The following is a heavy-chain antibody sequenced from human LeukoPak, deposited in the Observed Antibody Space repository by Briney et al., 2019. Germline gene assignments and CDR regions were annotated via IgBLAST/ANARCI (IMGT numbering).Heavy chain of an antibody. CDR1: GGSISSYY. V-gene: IGHV4-59*01. CDR2: IYYSGST. D-gene: IGHD1/OR15-1a*01. CDR3: ARQTNPPYYYFYYYMDV. Sequence: SETLSLTCTVCGGSISSYYGRWLRQPPGKGVEGGGYIYYSGSTNYNPSLKSRVPISVDTSKYQFSLKLTSVTAADTAVYYCARQTNPPYYYFYYYMDVWGKGTTVTISS. J-gene: IGHJ6*03.